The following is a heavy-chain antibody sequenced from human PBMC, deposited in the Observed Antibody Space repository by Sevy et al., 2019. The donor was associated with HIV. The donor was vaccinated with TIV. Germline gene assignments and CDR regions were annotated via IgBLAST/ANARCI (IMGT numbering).Heavy chain of an antibody. V-gene: IGHV4-59*01. Sequence: SETLSLTCTVSGGSISTYYWSWIRQPPGKGLEWIGYIYYSGTTFYNPSLKSRVTMSIDTSKTQFSLRLTSVTAADTAVYYCARDRGFCDSTSCSDYLDVWGIGTTVTVSS. CDR3: ARDRGFCDSTSCSDYLDV. D-gene: IGHD2-2*01. CDR1: GGSISTYY. CDR2: IYYSGTT. J-gene: IGHJ6*03.